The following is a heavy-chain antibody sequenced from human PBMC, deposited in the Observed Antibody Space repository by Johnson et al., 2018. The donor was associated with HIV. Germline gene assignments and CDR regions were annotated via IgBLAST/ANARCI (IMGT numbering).Heavy chain of an antibody. V-gene: IGHV3-7*03. CDR2: IKQDGSEK. D-gene: IGHD3-16*01. J-gene: IGHJ3*02. CDR3: ARQGGWAFDI. CDR1: GFTFNNAW. Sequence: VQLVESGGGLVKPGGSLRLSCAASGFTFNNAWMSWVRQAPGKGLEWVANIKQDGSEKYYVDSVKGRFTISRDNAKNSLYLQMNSLRAEDTALYYCARQGGWAFDIWGQGTMVTVSS.